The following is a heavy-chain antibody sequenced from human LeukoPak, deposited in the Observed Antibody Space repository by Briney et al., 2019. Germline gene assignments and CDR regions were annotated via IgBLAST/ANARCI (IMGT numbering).Heavy chain of an antibody. D-gene: IGHD3-10*01. Sequence: ASVKVSCKASGGTFSSYAISWVRQAPGQGLEWMGGIIPIFGTANYAQKFQGRVTITTDESTSTAYMELSSLRPEDTAVYYCARAQKGVLWFGEPSYYMDVWGKGTTVTVSS. CDR1: GGTFSSYA. V-gene: IGHV1-69*05. CDR3: ARAQKGVLWFGEPSYYMDV. CDR2: IIPIFGTA. J-gene: IGHJ6*03.